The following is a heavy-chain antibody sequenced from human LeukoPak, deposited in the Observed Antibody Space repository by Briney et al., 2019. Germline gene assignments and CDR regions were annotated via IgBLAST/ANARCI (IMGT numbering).Heavy chain of an antibody. CDR2: IKQDGSEK. CDR1: GLTFSSYW. Sequence: GGSLRLSCAASGLTFSSYWMSWVRQAPGKGLEWVANIKQDGSEKYYVDSVKGRFTISRDNATNSLYLQMNSLRAEDTAVYYCARLEDIVVVVAAYYYYGMDVWGQGTTVTVSS. CDR3: ARLEDIVVVVAAYYYYGMDV. D-gene: IGHD2-15*01. V-gene: IGHV3-7*01. J-gene: IGHJ6*02.